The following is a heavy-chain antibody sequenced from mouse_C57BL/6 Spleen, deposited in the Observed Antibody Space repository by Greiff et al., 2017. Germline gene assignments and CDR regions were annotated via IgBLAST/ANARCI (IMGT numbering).Heavy chain of an antibody. J-gene: IGHJ1*03. CDR3: ARLYGNYGWYFDV. D-gene: IGHD2-1*01. Sequence: EVHLVESGGGLVQPGGSLSLSCAASGFTFTDYYMSWVRQPPGKALEWLGFIRNKANGYTTEYSSSVKGRFTISRDNSKSILYLQMNALRAEDSATYYCARLYGNYGWYFDVWGTGTTVTVSS. V-gene: IGHV7-3*01. CDR2: IRNKANGYTT. CDR1: GFTFTDYY.